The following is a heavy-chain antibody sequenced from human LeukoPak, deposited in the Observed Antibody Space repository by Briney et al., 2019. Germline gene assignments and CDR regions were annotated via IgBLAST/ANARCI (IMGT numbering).Heavy chain of an antibody. J-gene: IGHJ4*02. D-gene: IGHD2-2*01. CDR2: INQDGSEK. V-gene: IGHV3-7*02. Sequence: GGSLRLSCAASGFTFSSYLMSWVRQAPGRGLEWVANINQDGSEKYYVDSVKGRFTISRDNAKNSLYLQVNSLRAEDTAVYYCAKIYCSSISCHFDYWGQGTLVTVSS. CDR1: GFTFSSYL. CDR3: AKIYCSSISCHFDY.